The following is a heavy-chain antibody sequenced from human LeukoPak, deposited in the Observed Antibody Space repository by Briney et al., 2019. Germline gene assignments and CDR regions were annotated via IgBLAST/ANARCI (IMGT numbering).Heavy chain of an antibody. CDR1: GFTFSSYS. J-gene: IGHJ4*02. D-gene: IGHD2-15*01. CDR3: ARDGAYCSGGSCYSDY. Sequence: GGSLRLSCAASGFTFSSYSMNWVRQAPGKGLEWVSSISSSSSYIYYADSVKGRFTISRDNAKNSLYLQMNSLRSEDTAVYYCARDGAYCSGGSCYSDYWGQGTLVTVSS. CDR2: ISSSSSYI. V-gene: IGHV3-21*01.